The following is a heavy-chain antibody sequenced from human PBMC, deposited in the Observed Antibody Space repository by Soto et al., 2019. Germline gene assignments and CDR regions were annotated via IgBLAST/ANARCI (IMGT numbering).Heavy chain of an antibody. J-gene: IGHJ5*02. V-gene: IGHV4-59*11. Sequence: QVQLQEAGPGLVKPSETLSITCTASGGSMSGLYWSWIRQSPLKGLEWIGYVYSNGATNYNPSLKGRVPLSVDTSKNQFSLKLTSVTAADTAVYYCARGMDRKIGVCDLWGQGNLITVSS. CDR1: GGSMSGLY. CDR2: VYSNGAT. CDR3: ARGMDRKIGVCDL. D-gene: IGHD3-16*01.